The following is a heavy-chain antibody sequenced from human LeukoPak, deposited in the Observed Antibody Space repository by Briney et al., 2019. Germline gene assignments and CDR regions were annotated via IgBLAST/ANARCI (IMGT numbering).Heavy chain of an antibody. V-gene: IGHV3-64*05. J-gene: IGHJ4*02. Sequence: GGSLRLSCSASGFTFSSYVIHWVRQAPGKGLEYVSGISGDGANRYYADSVKGRFTISRDNSKNTLYVQMTSLRAEDTAVYYCVYQVQGVVKWGQGTLVTVSS. D-gene: IGHD3-3*01. CDR3: VYQVQGVVK. CDR2: ISGDGANR. CDR1: GFTFSSYV.